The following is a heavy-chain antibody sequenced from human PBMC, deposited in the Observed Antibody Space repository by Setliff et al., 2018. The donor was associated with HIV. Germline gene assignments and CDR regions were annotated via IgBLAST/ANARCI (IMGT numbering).Heavy chain of an antibody. J-gene: IGHJ6*03. CDR2: ISDSGRTI. V-gene: IGHV3-48*01. CDR1: GFTFSSYS. CDR3: GRYLRAYYYTDV. Sequence: HPGGSLRLSCATSGFTFSSYSFNWVRQAPGKGLEWISYISDSGRTIYYADSVKDRFTVSRDSAKNSVSVQMNSLRAEDTAVYYCGRYLRAYYYTDVWGKGTTVTVSS.